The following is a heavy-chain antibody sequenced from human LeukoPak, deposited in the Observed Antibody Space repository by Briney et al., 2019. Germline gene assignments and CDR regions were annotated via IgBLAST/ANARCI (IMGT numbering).Heavy chain of an antibody. V-gene: IGHV3-74*01. CDR2: ISGRGGST. CDR1: GFTFSNYW. Sequence: GGSLRLSCAASGFTFSNYWMHWVRQAPGKGLGWVSAISGRGGSTYYADSVKGRFTISRDNAKNTLYLQMNSLRAEDTAVYYCARDRGYYDSSGYYSFDYWGQGTLVTVSS. CDR3: ARDRGYYDSSGYYSFDY. J-gene: IGHJ4*02. D-gene: IGHD3-22*01.